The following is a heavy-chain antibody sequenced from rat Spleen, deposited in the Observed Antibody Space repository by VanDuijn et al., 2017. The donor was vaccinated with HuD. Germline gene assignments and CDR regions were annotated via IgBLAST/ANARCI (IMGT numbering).Heavy chain of an antibody. CDR1: GFTFNNYG. CDR3: ARAVMVVYVMDA. V-gene: IGHV5-7*01. D-gene: IGHD1-12*02. J-gene: IGHJ4*01. CDR2: ISYDGSNT. Sequence: EVQLEESGGGLVQPGRSMKLSCAASGFTFNNYGMAWVRQAPKKGLEWVATISYDGSNTYYRDSVKGRFTISRDNAKSTLYLQMDSLRSEDTATYYCARAVMVVYVMDAWGRGASVTVSS.